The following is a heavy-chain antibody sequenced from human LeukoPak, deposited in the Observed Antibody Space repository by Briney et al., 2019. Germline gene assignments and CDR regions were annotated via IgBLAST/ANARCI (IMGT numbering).Heavy chain of an antibody. D-gene: IGHD5-18*01. CDR2: ISGSGGST. CDR1: GFTFSSYW. V-gene: IGHV3-23*01. Sequence: PGGSLRLSCAASGFTFSSYWMHWVRQAPGKGLEWVSAISGSGGSTYYADSVKGRFTISRDNSKNTLYLQMNSLRAEDTAVYYCAGRGYESDYWGQGTLVTVSS. J-gene: IGHJ4*02. CDR3: AGRGYESDY.